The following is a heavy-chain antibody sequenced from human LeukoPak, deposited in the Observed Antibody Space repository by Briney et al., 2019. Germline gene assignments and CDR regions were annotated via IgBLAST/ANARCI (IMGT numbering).Heavy chain of an antibody. CDR1: GYNFRDYY. CDR3: ARDFPPYYDFWSGDSDY. D-gene: IGHD3-3*01. J-gene: IGHJ4*02. V-gene: IGHV1-2*02. Sequence: GASVKVSCKASGYNFRDYYMHWVRQAPGQGLEWLGWINPNSGGTNYAQKFQGRVTMTRDTSISTAYMELSRLRSDDTAVYYCARDFPPYYDFWSGDSDYWGQGTLVTVSS. CDR2: INPNSGGT.